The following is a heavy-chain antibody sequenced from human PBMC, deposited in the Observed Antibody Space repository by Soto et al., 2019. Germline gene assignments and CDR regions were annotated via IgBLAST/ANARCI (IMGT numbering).Heavy chain of an antibody. V-gene: IGHV3-30*18. J-gene: IGHJ4*02. Sequence: GGSLRLSCAASGFTFSTYGMHWVRQAPGKGLEWVAVISHDGNNKYYADSVKGRFTISRDNSKNTLYLQMNSLTTEDTALYYCAKVDGLHYDFWSCPDCWRLGNMVTVYS. CDR3: AKVDGLHYDFWSCPDC. CDR2: ISHDGNNK. CDR1: GFTFSTYG. D-gene: IGHD3-3*01.